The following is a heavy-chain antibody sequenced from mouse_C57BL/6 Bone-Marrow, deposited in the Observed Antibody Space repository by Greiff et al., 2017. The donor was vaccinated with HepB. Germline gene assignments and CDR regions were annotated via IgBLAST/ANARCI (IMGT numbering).Heavy chain of an antibody. Sequence: VMLVESGPGLVQPSQSLSITCTVSGFSLTSYGVHWVRQSPGKGLEWLGVIWSGGSTDYNAAFISRLSISKDNSKSQVFFKMNSLQADDTAIYYCARSLGRAWFAYWGQGTLVTVSA. CDR3: ARSLGRAWFAY. CDR2: IWSGGST. D-gene: IGHD4-1*01. J-gene: IGHJ3*01. CDR1: GFSLTSYG. V-gene: IGHV2-2*01.